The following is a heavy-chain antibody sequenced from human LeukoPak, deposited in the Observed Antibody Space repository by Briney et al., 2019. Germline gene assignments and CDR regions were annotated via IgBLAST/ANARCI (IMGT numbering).Heavy chain of an antibody. CDR1: GFTFDDYA. Sequence: PGGSLRLSCAASGFTFDDYAMHWVRQAPGKGLEWVSGISWNSGSIGYADSVKGRFTISRHNSKNTLYLQMNSLRAEDTAVYYCARVLGTRQSNWFDPWGQGTLVTVSS. CDR2: ISWNSGSI. CDR3: ARVLGTRQSNWFDP. D-gene: IGHD2-2*01. V-gene: IGHV3-9*01. J-gene: IGHJ5*02.